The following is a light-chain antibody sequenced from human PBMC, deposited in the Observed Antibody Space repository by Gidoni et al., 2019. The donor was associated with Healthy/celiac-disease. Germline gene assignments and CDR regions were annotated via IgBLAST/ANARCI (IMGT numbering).Light chain of an antibody. CDR3: QQYNSYPLT. J-gene: IGKJ4*01. CDR1: QSISSW. CDR2: KAS. Sequence: DLHMTQSPSTLSASVGDRVTITCRASQSISSWLAWYQQKPGKAPKLLIYKASSLESGVPSRFSGSGSGTEFTLTISSLQPDDFATYYCQQYNSYPLTFGGGTKVEIK. V-gene: IGKV1-5*03.